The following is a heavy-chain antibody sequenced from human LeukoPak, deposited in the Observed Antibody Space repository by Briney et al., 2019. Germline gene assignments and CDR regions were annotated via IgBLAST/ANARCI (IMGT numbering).Heavy chain of an antibody. V-gene: IGHV3-33*01. Sequence: GGSRRLSCAASGFTFSSYGMHWVRQAPGKGLERVAVIWYDGSNKYYADSVKGRFTISRDNSKNTLYLQMNSLRAEDTAVYYCARDLMVPLWSMDVSGQGTTVTVSS. J-gene: IGHJ6*02. CDR2: IWYDGSNK. CDR3: ARDLMVPLWSMDV. CDR1: GFTFSSYG. D-gene: IGHD1-1*01.